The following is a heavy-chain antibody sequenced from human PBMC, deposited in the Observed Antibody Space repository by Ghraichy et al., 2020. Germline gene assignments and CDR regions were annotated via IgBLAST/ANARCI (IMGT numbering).Heavy chain of an antibody. CDR2: IYPGDSDT. CDR3: ARPKGYSSSWYDPIIDY. D-gene: IGHD6-13*01. CDR1: GYSFTSYW. J-gene: IGHJ4*02. Sequence: GESLNISCKGSGYSFTSYWIGWVRQMPGKGLEWMGIIYPGDSDTRYSPSFQGQVTISADKSISTAYLQWSSLKASDTTMYYCARPKGYSSSWYDPIIDYWGQGTLVTVSS. V-gene: IGHV5-51*01.